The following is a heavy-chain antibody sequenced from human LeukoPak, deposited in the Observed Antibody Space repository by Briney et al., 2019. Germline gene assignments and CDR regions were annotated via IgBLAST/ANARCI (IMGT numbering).Heavy chain of an antibody. CDR1: GGSITTTNF. Sequence: PSVTLSLPCGVSGGSITTTNFWSWVRQPPGGGLERIGEISHRGRTKYNQSLKSRVNISIDESKNHHYLSLACVTAADTDVYYCARHGGCYDFDYGGLGTVVTVSS. J-gene: IGHJ4*02. CDR3: ARHGGCYDFDY. V-gene: IGHV4-4*02. D-gene: IGHD5-12*01. CDR2: ISHRGRT.